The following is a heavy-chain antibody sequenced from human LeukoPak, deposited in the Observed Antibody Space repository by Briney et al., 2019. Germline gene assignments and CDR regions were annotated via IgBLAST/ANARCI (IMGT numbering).Heavy chain of an antibody. Sequence: GGSLRLSCAASGFTFSSYSMNWVRQAPGKGLEWVSSISSSSGYIYYADSVKGRFTISRDNAKNSLYLQMNSLRAEDTAVYYCAGGDWYSSSWSFDYWGQGTLVTVSS. D-gene: IGHD6-13*01. J-gene: IGHJ4*02. CDR1: GFTFSSYS. CDR2: ISSSSGYI. CDR3: AGGDWYSSSWSFDY. V-gene: IGHV3-21*01.